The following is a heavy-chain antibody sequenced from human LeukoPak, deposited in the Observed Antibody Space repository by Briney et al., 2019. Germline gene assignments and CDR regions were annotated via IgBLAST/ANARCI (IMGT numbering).Heavy chain of an antibody. CDR2: INHSGST. CDR3: ARGRRRWFDP. V-gene: IGHV4-34*01. Sequence: SETLSLTCAVYGGSFSGYYWSWIRQPPGKGLGWIGEINHSGSTNYNPSLKSRVTISVDTSKNQFSLKLSSVTAADTAVYYCARGRRRWFDPWGQGTLVTVSS. CDR1: GGSFSGYY. J-gene: IGHJ5*02.